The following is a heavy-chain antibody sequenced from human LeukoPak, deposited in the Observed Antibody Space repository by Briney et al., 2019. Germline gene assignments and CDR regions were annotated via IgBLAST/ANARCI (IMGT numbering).Heavy chain of an antibody. CDR3: ARRIAAAPVYAFDI. CDR1: GGSISSDTYY. Sequence: SETLSLTCTVSGGSISSDTYYWAWIRQPPGKGLEWIGSIYYSGSTYYNPSLKSRVTISVDTSKNQFSLRLSSVTAADTAVYYCARRIAAAPVYAFDIWGQGTLVTVSS. D-gene: IGHD6-13*01. V-gene: IGHV4-39*07. CDR2: IYYSGST. J-gene: IGHJ3*02.